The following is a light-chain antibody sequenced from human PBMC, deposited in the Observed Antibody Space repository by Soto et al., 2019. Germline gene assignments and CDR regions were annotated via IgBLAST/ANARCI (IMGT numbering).Light chain of an antibody. Sequence: SYELTQPPSVSVAPGKTARITCGGHNIGSKSVHWYQQKPGQAPVLVIYYDSDRPSGIPERFSGSNSGNTATLTISRVEAGDEADYYCQVWDRSSDHVVFGGGTKLTVL. J-gene: IGLJ2*01. CDR2: YDS. CDR3: QVWDRSSDHVV. V-gene: IGLV3-21*04. CDR1: NIGSKS.